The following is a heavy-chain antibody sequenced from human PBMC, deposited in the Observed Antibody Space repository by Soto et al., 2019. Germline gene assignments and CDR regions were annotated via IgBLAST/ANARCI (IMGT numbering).Heavy chain of an antibody. CDR1: GYPFTSHG. D-gene: IGHD2-21*02. CDR2: IDPYNGNT. J-gene: IGHJ4*02. Sequence: QVQLVPSGAEVKKPGASLQVSCKASGYPFTSHGFSWVRQAPGQGLEWIGWIDPYNGNTNSAQKFQRRVTMTTDTSTDIAYMELRSLGSYYTAVYYCARGGTYFGDDCYSPVEALDYWGQGTLVTVSS. CDR3: ARGGTYFGDDCYSPVEALDY. V-gene: IGHV1-18*01.